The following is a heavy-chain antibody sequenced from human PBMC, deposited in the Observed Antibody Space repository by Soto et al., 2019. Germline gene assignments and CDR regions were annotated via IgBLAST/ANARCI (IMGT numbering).Heavy chain of an antibody. V-gene: IGHV4-34*01. J-gene: IGHJ6*02. Sequence: SETLSLTVAVYGGAFSGYYWSWIRQPPGKGLEGIGEINHSGSTNYNPSLKSRVPISVDTSKHQFSLKLSSVTAADTAVYYCARGGGYCTNRVCRYYYGMDGWGQGTTVTASS. CDR1: GGAFSGYY. CDR2: INHSGST. D-gene: IGHD2-8*01. CDR3: ARGGGYCTNRVCRYYYGMDG.